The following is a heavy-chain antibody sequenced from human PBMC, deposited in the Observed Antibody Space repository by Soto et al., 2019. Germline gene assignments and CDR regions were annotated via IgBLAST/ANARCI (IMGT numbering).Heavy chain of an antibody. V-gene: IGHV3-11*06. Sequence: GGSLRLSCAASGFNFSDHYMNWIRQAPGMGLEWVSYISGSSRYTNFADSVKGRFTISRDNAKNSLYLQMNSLRAEDTAVYYCARHTSGWHYYDYWGQGTPVTVSS. J-gene: IGHJ4*02. CDR3: ARHTSGWHYYDY. D-gene: IGHD6-19*01. CDR2: ISGSSRYT. CDR1: GFNFSDHY.